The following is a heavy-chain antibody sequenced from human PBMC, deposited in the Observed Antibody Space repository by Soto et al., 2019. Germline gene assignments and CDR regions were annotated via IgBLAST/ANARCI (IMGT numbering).Heavy chain of an antibody. CDR2: IWYDGSNK. V-gene: IGHV3-33*01. Sequence: PGGSLRLSCAASGFIFSSHGMHWVRQAPGKGLEWVAVIWYDGSNKYYADSVKGRFTISRDNSKNTLYLQMNSLRAEDTAVYYCAREFVITMVRGVIGAFDIWGQGTMVTVSS. D-gene: IGHD3-10*01. CDR1: GFIFSSHG. CDR3: AREFVITMVRGVIGAFDI. J-gene: IGHJ3*02.